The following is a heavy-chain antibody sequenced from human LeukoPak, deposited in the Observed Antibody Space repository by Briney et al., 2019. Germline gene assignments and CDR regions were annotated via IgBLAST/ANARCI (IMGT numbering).Heavy chain of an antibody. CDR1: GGSISSGYY. Sequence: SETLSLTCTVSGGSISSGYYWGWIRQPPGKGLEWIGSIYHSGSTYYNPSLKSRVTISVDTSKNQFSLKLSSVTAADTAVYYCASSTYSSSWTPNYYYYYYMDVWGKGTTVTVSS. CDR3: ASSTYSSSWTPNYYYYYYMDV. J-gene: IGHJ6*03. V-gene: IGHV4-38-2*02. CDR2: IYHSGST. D-gene: IGHD6-13*01.